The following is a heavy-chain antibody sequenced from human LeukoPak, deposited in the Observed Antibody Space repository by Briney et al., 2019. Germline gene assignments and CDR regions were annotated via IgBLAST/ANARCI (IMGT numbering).Heavy chain of an antibody. Sequence: SETLSLTCTVTGGSISSGGYYWSWIRQHPGKGLEWIGYIYYSGSTYYNPSLKSRVTISVDTSKNQFSLKLSSVTAADTAVYCCARALLDFWSGYSEFDPWGQGTLVTVSS. D-gene: IGHD3-3*01. CDR1: GGSISSGGYY. CDR3: ARALLDFWSGYSEFDP. V-gene: IGHV4-31*03. J-gene: IGHJ5*02. CDR2: IYYSGST.